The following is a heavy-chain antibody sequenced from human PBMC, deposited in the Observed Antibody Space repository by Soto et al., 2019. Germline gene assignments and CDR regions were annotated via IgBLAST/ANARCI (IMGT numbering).Heavy chain of an antibody. CDR3: SKYFSFLRHFDWLSRLFFDY. J-gene: IGHJ4*02. V-gene: IGHV3-23*01. CDR1: GFTFSSYA. D-gene: IGHD3-9*01. Sequence: EVRLLESGGSLVPPGGSLRLSCAGSGFTFSSYAMSWVRQAPGKGLEWVSSISDRGGSTYYADSVKGRFTVSRDNSRNTLFLQMNRLRVEDTAVYFCSKYFSFLRHFDWLSRLFFDYWGQGTLVTVSS. CDR2: ISDRGGST.